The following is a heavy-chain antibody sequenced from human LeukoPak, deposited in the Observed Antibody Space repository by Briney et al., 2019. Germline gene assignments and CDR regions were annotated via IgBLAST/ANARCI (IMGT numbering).Heavy chain of an antibody. D-gene: IGHD1-14*01. Sequence: ASVKVSCKASGYTFTSYDINWVRQATGQGPEWMGWMNPNSGITGYAQKFQGRVTMTRNTSISTAYMELSSLRSEDTAVYYCATGTEEPYYYYYYMDVWGKGTTVTVSS. CDR3: ATGTEEPYYYYYYMDV. J-gene: IGHJ6*03. V-gene: IGHV1-8*01. CDR1: GYTFTSYD. CDR2: MNPNSGIT.